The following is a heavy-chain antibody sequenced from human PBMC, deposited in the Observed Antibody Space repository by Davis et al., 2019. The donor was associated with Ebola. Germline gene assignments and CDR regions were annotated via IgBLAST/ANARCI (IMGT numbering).Heavy chain of an antibody. CDR2: MNPNSGST. V-gene: IGHV1-8*01. J-gene: IGHJ4*02. Sequence: AASVKVSCKASGYYFTSYDINWVRQASGQGLEWMGWMNPNSGSTGYAQKFQGRLSLTRDTSRTTAYMELSSLTSEDTAVYFCARGVAVGGFYFEYWGQGTLVTVSS. CDR1: GYYFTSYD. D-gene: IGHD6-19*01. CDR3: ARGVAVGGFYFEY.